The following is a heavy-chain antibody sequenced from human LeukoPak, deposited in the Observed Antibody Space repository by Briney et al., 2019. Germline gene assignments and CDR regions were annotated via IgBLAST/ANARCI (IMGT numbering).Heavy chain of an antibody. CDR1: GYTFTSYA. J-gene: IGHJ1*01. CDR2: INAGNGNT. Sequence: ASVKVSCKASGYTFTSYAMHWVRQAPGQRLEWMGWINAGNGNTKYSQKFQGRVTITRDTSASTAYMELSSLRSEDTAVYYCARVDKGYCSGGSCYSASLQHWGQGTLVTVSS. D-gene: IGHD2-15*01. CDR3: ARVDKGYCSGGSCYSASLQH. V-gene: IGHV1-3*01.